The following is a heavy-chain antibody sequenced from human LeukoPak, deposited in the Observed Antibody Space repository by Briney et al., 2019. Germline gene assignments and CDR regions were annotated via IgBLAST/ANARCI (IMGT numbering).Heavy chain of an antibody. CDR1: GGSISSSNW. D-gene: IGHD1-1*01. Sequence: SETLSLTCAVSGGSISSSNWWSWVRQPPGKGLEWIGEIYHSGSTNYNPSLKSRVTISVDKSKNQFSLKLSSVTAADTAVYYCARDYLSDSPGYGYWGQGALVTVSS. CDR2: IYHSGST. J-gene: IGHJ4*02. V-gene: IGHV4-4*02. CDR3: ARDYLSDSPGYGY.